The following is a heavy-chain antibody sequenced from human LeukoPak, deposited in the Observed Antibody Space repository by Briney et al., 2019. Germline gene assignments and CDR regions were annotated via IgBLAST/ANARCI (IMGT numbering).Heavy chain of an antibody. CDR1: GGSFSGYY. J-gene: IGHJ4*02. Sequence: SETLSLTCAVYGGSFSGYYWSWIRQPPGKELEWIGEINHSGSTNYNPSLKSRVTISVDTSKNQFSLKLSSVTAANTAVYYCARLSNYFGSGSYYSPGYYFDYWGQGTLVTVSS. D-gene: IGHD3-10*01. CDR2: INHSGST. CDR3: ARLSNYFGSGSYYSPGYYFDY. V-gene: IGHV4-34*01.